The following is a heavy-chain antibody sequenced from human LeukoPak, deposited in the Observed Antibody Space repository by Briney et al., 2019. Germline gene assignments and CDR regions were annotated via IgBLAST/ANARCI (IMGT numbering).Heavy chain of an antibody. V-gene: IGHV3-48*03. CDR2: ISSSGGTI. CDR3: ARGDYGDDFYYYGMDV. D-gene: IGHD4-17*01. J-gene: IGHJ6*02. Sequence: GGSLRLSCAASGFTFSSYEMNWVRQAPGKGLEWVSYISSSGGTIYYADSVKGRFTISRDNAKNSLYLQMNSLRAEDTAVYYCARGDYGDDFYYYGMDVWSQGTTVTVSS. CDR1: GFTFSSYE.